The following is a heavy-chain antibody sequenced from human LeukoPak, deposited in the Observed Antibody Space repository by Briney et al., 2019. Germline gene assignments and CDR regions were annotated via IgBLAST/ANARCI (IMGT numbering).Heavy chain of an antibody. V-gene: IGHV3-21*01. D-gene: IGHD3-16*01. CDR2: ISSSSSYI. Sequence: GGSLRLSCAASGFTFGSYSMNWVRQAPGKGLEWVSSISSSSSYIYYADSVKGRFTISRDNAKNSLYLQMNSLRAEDTAVFYCARDLGGGDAFDIWGQGTMVTVSS. J-gene: IGHJ3*02. CDR1: GFTFGSYS. CDR3: ARDLGGGDAFDI.